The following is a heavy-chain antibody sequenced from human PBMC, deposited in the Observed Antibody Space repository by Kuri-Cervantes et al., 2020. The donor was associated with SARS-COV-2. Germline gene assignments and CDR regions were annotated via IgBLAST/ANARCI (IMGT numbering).Heavy chain of an antibody. CDR3: ARAPGRGCSSTSCYRVPDYYYMDV. Sequence: SETLSLTCTVSGGSISSGGYYWSWIRQPPGKGLEWIGYIYHSGSTYYNPSLKSRVTISVDRSKNQFSLKLSSVTAADTAVYYCARAPGRGCSSTSCYRVPDYYYMDVWGKGTTVTVSS. J-gene: IGHJ6*03. CDR1: GGSISSGGYY. D-gene: IGHD2-2*01. CDR2: IYHSGST. V-gene: IGHV4-30-2*01.